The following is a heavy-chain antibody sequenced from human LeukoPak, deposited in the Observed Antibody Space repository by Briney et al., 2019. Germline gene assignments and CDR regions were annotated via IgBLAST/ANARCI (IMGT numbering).Heavy chain of an antibody. J-gene: IGHJ3*02. CDR3: ARVGSGWSYDAFDI. CDR1: EFTFSTYA. D-gene: IGHD6-19*01. V-gene: IGHV3-23*01. CDR2: ITGSGCST. Sequence: PGGSLRLSCTASEFTFSTYAMTWVRQAPGKGLEWVSGITGSGCSTYYADSVKGRFTSSRDNSKNTLVLQMNSLRAEDTAVYYCARVGSGWSYDAFDIWGQGTTVTVSS.